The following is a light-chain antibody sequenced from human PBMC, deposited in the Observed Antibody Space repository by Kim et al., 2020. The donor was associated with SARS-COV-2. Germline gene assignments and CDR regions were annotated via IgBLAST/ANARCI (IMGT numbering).Light chain of an antibody. Sequence: VSPGQTASITCSGDKLGDKYACWYQQKPGQSPVLVIYQDSKRPSGIPERFSGSNSGKTATLTISGTQAMDEADYYCQAWDSSTVVFGGGTQLTVL. CDR3: QAWDSSTVV. CDR2: QDS. J-gene: IGLJ2*01. CDR1: KLGDKY. V-gene: IGLV3-1*01.